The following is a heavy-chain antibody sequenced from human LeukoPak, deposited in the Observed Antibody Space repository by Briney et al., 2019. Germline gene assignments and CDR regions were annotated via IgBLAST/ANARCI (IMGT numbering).Heavy chain of an antibody. J-gene: IGHJ6*04. CDR3: ARDSYYGSGSYYTV. CDR2: ISAYNGNT. Sequence: VASVKVSCKASGYTFTSYGISWVRQAPGQGLEWMGWISAYNGNTNYAQKLQGRVTMTTDTSTSTAYMELRSLRSDDTAVYYCARDSYYGSGSYYTVWGKGTTVTISS. CDR1: GYTFTSYG. D-gene: IGHD3-10*01. V-gene: IGHV1-18*01.